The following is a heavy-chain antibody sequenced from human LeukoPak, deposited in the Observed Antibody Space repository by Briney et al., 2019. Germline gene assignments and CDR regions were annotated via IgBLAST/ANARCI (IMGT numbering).Heavy chain of an antibody. D-gene: IGHD6-19*01. CDR2: INPNSGGT. J-gene: IGHJ4*02. CDR1: GYTFTGYY. CDR3: ARDIGQEWLVYFDY. V-gene: IGHV1-2*02. Sequence: ASVKVSCKASGYTFTGYYMHWVRQAPGQGLEWMGWINPNSGGTNYAQKFQGRVTMTRDTSISTAYMALSRLRSDDTAVYYCARDIGQEWLVYFDYWGQGTLVTVSS.